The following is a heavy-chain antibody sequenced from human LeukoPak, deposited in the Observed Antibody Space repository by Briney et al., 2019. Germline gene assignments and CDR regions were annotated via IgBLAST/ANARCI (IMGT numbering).Heavy chain of an antibody. Sequence: SQTLSLTCTVSGGSISSGGYYWSWIRQHPGKGLEWIGYIYYSGSTYYNPSLKSRVTISVDTSKNQFSLKLSSVTAADTAVYYCASCFYYDSSGYYEGFDYWGQGTLVTVSS. CDR2: IYYSGST. D-gene: IGHD3-22*01. V-gene: IGHV4-31*03. J-gene: IGHJ4*02. CDR1: GGSISSGGYY. CDR3: ASCFYYDSSGYYEGFDY.